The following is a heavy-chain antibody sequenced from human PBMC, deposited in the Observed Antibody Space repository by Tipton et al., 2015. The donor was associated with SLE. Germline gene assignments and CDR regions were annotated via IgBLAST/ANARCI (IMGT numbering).Heavy chain of an antibody. Sequence: TLSLTCTVSNVSISSSNSYWGWIRQPPGEGLELIGTISYSGSTYYNPSLKSRVTISVDMSKNQVSLKLSSVTAADTAVYYCARASSSYYFDYWGQGTLVTVSS. CDR2: ISYSGST. J-gene: IGHJ4*02. V-gene: IGHV4-39*07. D-gene: IGHD6-13*01. CDR3: ARASSSYYFDY. CDR1: NVSISSSNSY.